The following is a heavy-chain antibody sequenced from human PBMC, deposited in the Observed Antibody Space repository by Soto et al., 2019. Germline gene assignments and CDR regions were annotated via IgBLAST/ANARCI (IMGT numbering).Heavy chain of an antibody. Sequence: GGSLRLSCVASGFTFSSYSMNCVRQAPGKGLEWVSNISSGSSTKYYADSVKGRFTISRDNAKNSLYLQMNSLRAEDTAVYYCARESFDYGGQVDYWGQGTLVTVSS. D-gene: IGHD4-17*01. V-gene: IGHV3-48*04. CDR3: ARESFDYGGQVDY. CDR1: GFTFSSYS. J-gene: IGHJ4*02. CDR2: ISSGSSTK.